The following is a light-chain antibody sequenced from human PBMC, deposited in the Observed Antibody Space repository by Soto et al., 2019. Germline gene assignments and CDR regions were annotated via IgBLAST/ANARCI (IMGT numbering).Light chain of an antibody. CDR3: QQYNSYKT. J-gene: IGKJ1*01. CDR1: QSISSW. Sequence: DIQMTQSPSTLSASSGDRVTITCRASQSISSWLAWYQHKPGKAPKLLIYKASTLKSGVPSRFSGSGSGTEFTLTISSLQPDDFATYYCQQYNSYKTFGQGTKVDIK. CDR2: KAS. V-gene: IGKV1-5*03.